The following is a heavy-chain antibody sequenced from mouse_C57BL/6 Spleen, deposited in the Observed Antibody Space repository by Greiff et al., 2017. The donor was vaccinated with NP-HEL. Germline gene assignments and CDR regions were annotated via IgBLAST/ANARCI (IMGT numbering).Heavy chain of an antibody. CDR2: INPNNGGT. V-gene: IGHV1-18*01. CDR3: AREEDYDGGYYAMDY. CDR1: GYTFTDYN. D-gene: IGHD2-4*01. Sequence: VQLQQSGPELVKPGASVKIPCKASGYTFTDYNMDWVKQSHGKSLEWIGDINPNNGGTIYNQKFKGKATLTVDKSSSTAYMELRSLTSEDTAVYYCAREEDYDGGYYAMDYWGQGTSVTVSS. J-gene: IGHJ4*01.